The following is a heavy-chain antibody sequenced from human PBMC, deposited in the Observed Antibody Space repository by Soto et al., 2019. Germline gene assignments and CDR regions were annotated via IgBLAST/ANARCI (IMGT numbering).Heavy chain of an antibody. CDR2: IKSKTEGGTT. D-gene: IGHD3-22*01. CDR3: TAFYDSSGYYPDY. Sequence: EVQLVESGGGLVKPGGSLRLSCAASGFTFSNAWMSWVRQAPGKGLEWVGRIKSKTEGGTTDYAAPVKGRFTISRDDSKNTLYLQMNSLKTEDTAVYYCTAFYDSSGYYPDYWGQGTLVTVSS. CDR1: GFTFSNAW. V-gene: IGHV3-15*01. J-gene: IGHJ4*02.